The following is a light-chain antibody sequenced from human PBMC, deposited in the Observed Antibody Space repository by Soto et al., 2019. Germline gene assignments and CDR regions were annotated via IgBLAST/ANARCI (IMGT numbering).Light chain of an antibody. CDR1: SSDVGGYNY. Sequence: QSVLTQPRSVSGSPGQSVTISCTGTSSDVGGYNYVSWYQQHPGKAPKLMIYDXXXRPSGVPDRFSGSKSGNSAFFIISVLQPPNAAHFHCTSHVGTSDFLLGTGSK. J-gene: IGLJ1*01. V-gene: IGLV2-11*01. CDR3: TSHVGTSDFL. CDR2: DXX.